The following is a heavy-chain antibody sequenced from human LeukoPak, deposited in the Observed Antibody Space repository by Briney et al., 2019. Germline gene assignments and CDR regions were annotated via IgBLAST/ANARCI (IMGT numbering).Heavy chain of an antibody. V-gene: IGHV3-21*01. D-gene: IGHD3-3*01. CDR2: ISSSSSYI. CDR3: ARDSSPITIFGVVELDP. Sequence: TGGSLRLFCAASGFTFSSYSMNWVRQAPGKGLEWVSSISSSSSYIYYADSVKGRFTISRDNAKNSLYLQMNSLRAEDTAVYYCARDSSPITIFGVVELDPWGQGTLVTVSS. J-gene: IGHJ5*02. CDR1: GFTFSSYS.